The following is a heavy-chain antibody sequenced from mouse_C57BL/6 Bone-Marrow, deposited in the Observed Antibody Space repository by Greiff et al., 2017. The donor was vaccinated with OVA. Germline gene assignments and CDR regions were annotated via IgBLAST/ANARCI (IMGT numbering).Heavy chain of an antibody. V-gene: IGHV3-6*01. CDR1: GYSITSGYY. J-gene: IGHJ4*01. CDR3: ARGFYYSNYDYAMDY. Sequence: DVHLVESGPGLVKPSQSLSLTCSVTGYSITSGYYWNWIRQFPGNKLEWMGYISYDGSNNYNPSLKNRISITRDTSKNQFFLKLNSVTTEDTATYYCARGFYYSNYDYAMDYWGQGTSVTVSS. CDR2: ISYDGSN. D-gene: IGHD2-5*01.